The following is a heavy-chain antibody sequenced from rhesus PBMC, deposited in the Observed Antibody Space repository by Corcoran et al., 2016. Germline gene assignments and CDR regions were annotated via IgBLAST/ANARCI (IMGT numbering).Heavy chain of an antibody. J-gene: IGHJ3*01. Sequence: QVQLQESGPGLVKPSETLPLTCAVSGASTRRNHWIWIRQAPGKGLQGIGRIYGSGGSTDYNPPLKSRVTISIDTSKNQFSLKLSSVTAADTAVYYCARVGHGSSYSGAVFDFWGQGLRVTVSS. CDR2: IYGSGGST. CDR3: ARVGHGSSYSGAVFDF. CDR1: GASTRRNH. V-gene: IGHV4S2*01. D-gene: IGHD4-29*01.